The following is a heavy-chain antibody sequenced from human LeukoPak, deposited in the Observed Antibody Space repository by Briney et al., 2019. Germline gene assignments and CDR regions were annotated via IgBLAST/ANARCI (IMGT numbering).Heavy chain of an antibody. CDR2: IDPNSGGT. CDR1: GYTFTGYL. Sequence: VASVKVSCKASGYTFTGYLVHWVRQAPGQGLEWMGWIDPNSGGTNYAQKLQGRVTMTTDTSTSTAYMELRSLRSDDTAVYYCARAPLPNYYGSGSYYSDYYYYMDVWGKGTTVTISS. J-gene: IGHJ6*03. V-gene: IGHV1-2*02. D-gene: IGHD3-10*01. CDR3: ARAPLPNYYGSGSYYSDYYYYMDV.